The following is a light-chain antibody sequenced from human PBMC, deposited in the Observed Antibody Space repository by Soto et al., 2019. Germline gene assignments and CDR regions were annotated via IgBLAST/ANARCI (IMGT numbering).Light chain of an antibody. CDR3: LQGGA. J-gene: IGKJ5*01. CDR2: AAS. Sequence: IRISQSPSAVSASDGDRVTITCRASQSISSYLNWYQQKPGKVPKLLIYAASSLQSGVPSRFSGSGSGTDFTLTISSLQPEDSATYSCLQGGAFGQ. CDR1: QSISSY. V-gene: IGKV1-39*01.